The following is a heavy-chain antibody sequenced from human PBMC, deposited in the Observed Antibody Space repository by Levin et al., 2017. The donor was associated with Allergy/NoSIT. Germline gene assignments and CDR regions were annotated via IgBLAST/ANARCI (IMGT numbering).Heavy chain of an antibody. Sequence: SETLSLTCTVSGGSISSSSYYWGWIRQPPGKGLEWIGSIYYSGSTYYNPSLKSRVTISVDTSKNQFSLKLSSVTAADTAVYDCARPNPTGADYWGQGTLVTVSS. J-gene: IGHJ4*02. CDR3: ARPNPTGADY. CDR1: GGSISSSSYY. V-gene: IGHV4-39*01. CDR2: IYYSGST. D-gene: IGHD2-8*02.